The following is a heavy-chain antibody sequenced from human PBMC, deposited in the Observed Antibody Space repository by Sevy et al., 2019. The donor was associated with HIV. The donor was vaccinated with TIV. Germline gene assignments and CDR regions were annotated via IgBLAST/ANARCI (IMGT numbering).Heavy chain of an antibody. V-gene: IGHV4-39*01. D-gene: IGHD3-22*01. J-gene: IGHJ4*02. Sequence: SETLSLSCTVSGGSISSSSYYWGWIRQPPGKGLEWIGSIYYSGSTYYNPSLKSRVTISVDTSKNQFSLKLGSVTAADTAVYYCASQGGITMIVVVYFDYWGQGTLVTVSS. CDR3: ASQGGITMIVVVYFDY. CDR2: IYYSGST. CDR1: GGSISSSSYY.